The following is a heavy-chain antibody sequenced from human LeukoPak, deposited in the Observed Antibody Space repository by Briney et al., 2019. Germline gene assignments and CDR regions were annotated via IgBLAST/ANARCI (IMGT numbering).Heavy chain of an antibody. CDR2: LIPIFGTA. Sequence: SVKVSCKASGGTFSSYAISWVRQAPGQGLEGMGGLIPIFGTANDAKKLQGRVTITTDESTSTAYMELSSLRSEDTAVYYCARVLAAMAIFDYWGQGTLVTVSS. D-gene: IGHD5-18*01. V-gene: IGHV1-69*05. CDR3: ARVLAAMAIFDY. CDR1: GGTFSSYA. J-gene: IGHJ4*02.